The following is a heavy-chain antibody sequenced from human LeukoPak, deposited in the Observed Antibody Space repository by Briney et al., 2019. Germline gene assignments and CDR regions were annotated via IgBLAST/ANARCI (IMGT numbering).Heavy chain of an antibody. CDR1: GESISSHY. J-gene: IGHJ4*02. D-gene: IGHD2-21*02. Sequence: SETLSLTCNVSGESISSHYWSWTRQSPGKGLEWIGYITNSGTTKFNPSLKSRVTISRDTSKNQISLRLSSVTAADTAVYYCASEDAYCGGDCYPYWGQGTLVTVSS. CDR2: ITNSGTT. CDR3: ASEDAYCGGDCYPY. V-gene: IGHV4-59*11.